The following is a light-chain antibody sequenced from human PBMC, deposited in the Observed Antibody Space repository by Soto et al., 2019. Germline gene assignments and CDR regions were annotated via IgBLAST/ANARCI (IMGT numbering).Light chain of an antibody. CDR1: QGVSSNY. Sequence: EIVLTQSPGTLSVSRGERATLSCRASQGVSSNYLAWYQQKSGQAPRLLLYGTSSRATGIPERFTGSGSGTDFTLTISRLEPEVFAVDYCQHYGSSRTFGQGTKVDIK. J-gene: IGKJ1*01. V-gene: IGKV3-20*01. CDR2: GTS. CDR3: QHYGSSRT.